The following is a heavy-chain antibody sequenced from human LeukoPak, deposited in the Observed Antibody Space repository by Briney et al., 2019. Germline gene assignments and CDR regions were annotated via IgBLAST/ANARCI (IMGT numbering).Heavy chain of an antibody. CDR3: ARETSQKGAHYMDV. J-gene: IGHJ6*03. CDR2: IYYSGST. Sequence: SETLSLTRAVSGGSISSSNWWSWVRQPPGKGLEWIGYIYYSGSTNYNPSLKSRVTISVDTSKNQFSLKLSSVTAADTAVYYCARETSQKGAHYMDVWGKGTTVTISS. V-gene: IGHV4-4*02. D-gene: IGHD3-16*01. CDR1: GGSISSSNW.